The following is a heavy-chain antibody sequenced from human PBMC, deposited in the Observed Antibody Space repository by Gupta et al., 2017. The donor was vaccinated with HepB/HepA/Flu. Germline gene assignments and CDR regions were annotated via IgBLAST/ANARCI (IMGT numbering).Heavy chain of an antibody. CDR3: AREIGGGPSGAFNT. CDR1: GFTFSSYE. J-gene: IGHJ3*02. V-gene: IGHV3-48*03. CDR2: ISGSGSAT. Sequence: EVQLVESGGGLVQPGGSLRLSCAASGFTFSSYEMIWVRQAPGKGLEWASGISGSGSATWYTDSVKGRFTISRDNARNSLYLQMNSLRVEDTAIYYCAREIGGGPSGAFNTWGQGTMVTVSS. D-gene: IGHD1-26*01.